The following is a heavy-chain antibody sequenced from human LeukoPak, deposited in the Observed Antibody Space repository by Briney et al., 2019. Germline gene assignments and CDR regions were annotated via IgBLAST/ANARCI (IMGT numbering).Heavy chain of an antibody. V-gene: IGHV3-48*04. CDR2: ISSSSRTI. CDR3: ARDYYGSGLPV. Sequence: GGSLRLSCAASGFTFSSYNMNWVRQAPGKGLEWVSYISSSSRTIYYADSVKGRFTISRDNAKNSLYLQMNSLRAEDTAVYYCARDYYGSGLPVWGQGTMVTVSS. J-gene: IGHJ3*01. D-gene: IGHD3-10*01. CDR1: GFTFSSYN.